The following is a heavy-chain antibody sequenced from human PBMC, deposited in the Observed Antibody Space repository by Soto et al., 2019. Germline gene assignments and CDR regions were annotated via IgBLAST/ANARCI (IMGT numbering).Heavy chain of an antibody. CDR2: ISAYNGNT. CDR3: ARAGETTVTTRYYYYYMDV. D-gene: IGHD4-4*01. CDR1: GYTFTSYG. Sequence: GAPVKVSCKASGYTFTSYGISWVRQAPGQGLEWMGWISAYNGNTNYAQKLQGRVTMTTDTSTSTAYMELRSLRSDDTAVYYCARAGETTVTTRYYYYYMDVCGKGTTVTXSS. J-gene: IGHJ6*03. V-gene: IGHV1-18*01.